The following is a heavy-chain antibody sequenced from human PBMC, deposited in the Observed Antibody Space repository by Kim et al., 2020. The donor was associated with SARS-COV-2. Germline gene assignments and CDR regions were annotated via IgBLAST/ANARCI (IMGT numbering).Heavy chain of an antibody. Sequence: SETLSLTCTVSGGSISSSSYYWGWIRQPPGKGLEWIGSIYYSGSTYYNPSLKSRVTISVDTSKNQFSLKLSSVTAADTAVYYCARHRASSIAARPYNWFDPWGQGTLVTVSS. CDR3: ARHRASSIAARPYNWFDP. V-gene: IGHV4-39*01. J-gene: IGHJ5*02. CDR2: IYYSGST. D-gene: IGHD6-6*01. CDR1: GGSISSSSYY.